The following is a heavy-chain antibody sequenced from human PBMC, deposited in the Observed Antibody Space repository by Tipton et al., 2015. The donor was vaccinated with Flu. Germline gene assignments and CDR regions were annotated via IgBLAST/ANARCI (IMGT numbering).Heavy chain of an antibody. V-gene: IGHV4-59*01. Sequence: LVKPSETLSLTCTVSGGSISSYYWSWIRQPPGKGLGWIGYIYYSGSTNYNPSLKSRVTISVDTSKNQFSLKRSSVTAADTAVYYCARGGEIISYWGQGTLVTVSS. CDR2: IYYSGST. D-gene: IGHD3-10*01. J-gene: IGHJ4*02. CDR3: ARGGEIISY. CDR1: GGSISSYY.